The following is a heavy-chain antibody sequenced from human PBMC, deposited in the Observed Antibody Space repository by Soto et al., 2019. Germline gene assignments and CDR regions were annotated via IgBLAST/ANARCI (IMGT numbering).Heavy chain of an antibody. CDR1: VGSISIYY. V-gene: IGHV4-4*07. D-gene: IGHD6-13*01. Sequence: SETLSLTCTFSVGSISIYYWDWIRQPAGKGLDWIGRIYTSGSTYYNPSLKSRVTMSLDTSKNHFSLKLSSVTAADTALYYCAGGEAADYFDYWGQGTMVTVSS. CDR3: AGGEAADYFDY. CDR2: IYTSGST. J-gene: IGHJ4*02.